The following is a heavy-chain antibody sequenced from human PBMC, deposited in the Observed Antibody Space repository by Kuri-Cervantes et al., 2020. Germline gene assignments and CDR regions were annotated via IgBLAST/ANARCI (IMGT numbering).Heavy chain of an antibody. CDR1: GGSVSSVGYY. J-gene: IGHJ6*03. D-gene: IGHD6-19*01. CDR2: IYYSGST. CDR3: ARQIAVAAMDYYYYMDV. Sequence: GSLRLSCTVSGGSVSSVGYYWTWIRQPPGKRLEWIGYIYYSGSTYYNPSLKSRVTISVDTSKNQFSLKLSSVTAADTAVYYCARQIAVAAMDYYYYMDVWGKGTTVTVSS. V-gene: IGHV4-61*08.